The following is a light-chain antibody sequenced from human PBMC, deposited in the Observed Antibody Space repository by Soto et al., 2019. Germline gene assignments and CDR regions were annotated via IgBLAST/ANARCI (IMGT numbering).Light chain of an antibody. CDR3: SSYTSSCTSYV. CDR1: SSDVGGYNY. V-gene: IGLV2-14*01. J-gene: IGLJ1*01. CDR2: DVS. Sequence: QSALTQPASVSGSPGQSITISCTGTSSDVGGYNYVSWYQQHPGKAPKLMIYDVSNRPSGVSNRFSGSKSGNTASLTISGLQAEYEADYYCSSYTSSCTSYVFGTGTKVTVL.